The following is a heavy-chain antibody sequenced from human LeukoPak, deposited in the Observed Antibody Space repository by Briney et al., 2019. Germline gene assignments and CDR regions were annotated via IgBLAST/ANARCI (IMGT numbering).Heavy chain of an antibody. CDR2: IYYSGST. V-gene: IGHV4-59*01. D-gene: IGHD3-22*01. CDR1: GGSISSYY. CDR3: ARVVCYYDSSGLAFDY. J-gene: IGHJ4*02. Sequence: SETLSLTCTVSGGSISSYYWSWIRQPPGKGLEWIGYIYYSGSTNYNPSLKSRVTISVDTSKNQFSLKLSSVTAADTAVYYCARVVCYYDSSGLAFDYWGQGTLVTVSS.